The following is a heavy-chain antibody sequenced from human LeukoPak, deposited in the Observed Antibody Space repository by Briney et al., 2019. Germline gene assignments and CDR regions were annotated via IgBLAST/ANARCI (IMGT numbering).Heavy chain of an antibody. CDR2: IYYSGST. D-gene: IGHD1-26*01. V-gene: IGHV4-59*08. Sequence: PSETLSLTCTVSGXSISPYYGTWIRQPPGKGLEWIGYIYYSGSTSYNPSLKSRVTISVDTSKNRFSLKLSSVTAADTAVYYCARGGGSYYESGYWGQGTLVTVSS. CDR1: GXSISPYY. CDR3: ARGGGSYYESGY. J-gene: IGHJ4*02.